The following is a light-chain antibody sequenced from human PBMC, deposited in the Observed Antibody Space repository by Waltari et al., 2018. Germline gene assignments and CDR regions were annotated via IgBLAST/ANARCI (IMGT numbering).Light chain of an antibody. CDR2: EVN. CDR3: SSYTSSTTLV. J-gene: IGLJ3*02. CDR1: RTDVGSYSR. V-gene: IGLV2-18*02. Sequence: QSALTQPPSVSGSPGQSVTISCTGTRTDVGSYSRVSWYQQPPGSAPKVIIYEVNNRPSGVPDRFSWSKSGNTASLTISGLQPEDEADYYCSSYTSSTTLVFGGGTSLTVL.